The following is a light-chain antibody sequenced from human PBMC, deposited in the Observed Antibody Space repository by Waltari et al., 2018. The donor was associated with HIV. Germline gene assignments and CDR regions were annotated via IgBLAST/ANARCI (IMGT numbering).Light chain of an antibody. CDR1: SSNIGAGYD. Sequence: QSVLTQPPSVSGAPGQRVTISCTGSSSNIGAGYDVHWYHQLPGTAPKLLIYGNSNRPSGVPERFSGAKSATSASLANTGLQAEDEADYYCQSYDSSLSAYVFGTGTKVTVL. J-gene: IGLJ1*01. V-gene: IGLV1-40*01. CDR3: QSYDSSLSAYV. CDR2: GNS.